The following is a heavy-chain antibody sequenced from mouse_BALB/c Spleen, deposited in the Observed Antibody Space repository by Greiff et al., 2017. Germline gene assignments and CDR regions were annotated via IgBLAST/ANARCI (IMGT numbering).Heavy chain of an antibody. V-gene: IGHV1-9*01. CDR1: GYTFSSYW. J-gene: IGHJ4*01. Sequence: QVQLQQPGAELMKPGASVKISCKATGYTFSSYWIEWVKQRPGHGLEWIGEILPGSGSTNYNEKFKGKATFTADTSSNTAYMQLSSLTSEDSAVYYCARDYRYDGYYAMDYWGQGTSVTVSS. D-gene: IGHD2-14*01. CDR3: ARDYRYDGYYAMDY. CDR2: ILPGSGST.